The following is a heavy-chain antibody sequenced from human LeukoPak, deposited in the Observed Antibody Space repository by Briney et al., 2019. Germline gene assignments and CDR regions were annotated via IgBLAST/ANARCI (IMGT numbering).Heavy chain of an antibody. J-gene: IGHJ3*02. CDR2: ISGSGGST. V-gene: IGHV3-23*01. CDR3: AKWGVVPAAIAAFDI. D-gene: IGHD2-2*01. Sequence: GGSLRLSCAASGFTFSSYAMSWVRQAPGKGLEWVSAISGSGGSTYNAESVKGRFTISRDNSKNTLYLQMNSLRAEDTAVYYCAKWGVVPAAIAAFDIWGQGTMVTVSS. CDR1: GFTFSSYA.